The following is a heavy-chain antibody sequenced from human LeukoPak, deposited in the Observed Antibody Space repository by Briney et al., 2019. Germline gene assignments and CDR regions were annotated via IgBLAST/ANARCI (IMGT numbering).Heavy chain of an antibody. V-gene: IGHV4-34*01. CDR1: GGSISSYY. Sequence: PSETLSLTCTVSGGSISSYYWSWIRQPPGKGLGWIGEINHSGSTNYNPSLKSRVTISVDTSKNQFSLKLSSVTAADTAVYYCARRSDYYGSGSYYKVFWFDPWGQGTLVTVSS. CDR3: ARRSDYYGSGSYYKVFWFDP. D-gene: IGHD3-10*01. CDR2: INHSGST. J-gene: IGHJ5*02.